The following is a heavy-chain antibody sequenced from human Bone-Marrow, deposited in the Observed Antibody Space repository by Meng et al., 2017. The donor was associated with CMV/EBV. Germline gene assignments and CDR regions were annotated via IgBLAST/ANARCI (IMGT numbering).Heavy chain of an antibody. Sequence: ASVKVSCKASGYTFTRYYMHWVRQAPGQGLEWMGIINPSGGSTSYAQKFQGRVTMTRDTSTTTVYMELSSLRSEDTAVYYCARDGVVPAACDIWGQGTMVTVSS. CDR1: GYTFTRYY. J-gene: IGHJ3*02. CDR3: ARDGVVPAACDI. V-gene: IGHV1-46*01. D-gene: IGHD2-2*01. CDR2: INPSGGST.